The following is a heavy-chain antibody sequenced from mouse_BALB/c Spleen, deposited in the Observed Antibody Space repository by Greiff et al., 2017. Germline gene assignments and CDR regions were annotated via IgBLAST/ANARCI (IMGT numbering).Heavy chain of an antibody. D-gene: IGHD2-2*01. CDR1: GFTFSSFG. J-gene: IGHJ4*01. V-gene: IGHV5-17*02. CDR2: ISSGSSTI. Sequence: DVKLVESGGGLVQPGGSRKLSCAASGFTFSSFGMHWVRQAPEKGLEWVAYISSGSSTIYYADTVKGRFTISRDNPKNTLFLQMTSLRSEDTAMYYCARSGGLRRYSMDYWGQGTSVTVSS. CDR3: ARSGGLRRYSMDY.